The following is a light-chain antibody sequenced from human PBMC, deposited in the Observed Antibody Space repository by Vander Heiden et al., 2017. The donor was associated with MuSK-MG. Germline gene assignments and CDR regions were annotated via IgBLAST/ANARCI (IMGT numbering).Light chain of an antibody. CDR1: NIGSKS. CDR3: QLWDSSSDHPCVV. V-gene: IGLV3-21*03. Sequence: SYVLTQPPSVSVAPGKTARITCGGNNIGSKSVHWYQQKPGQAPVLVVYEESDRPSGIPERFSGANSGNTANLTSSRVEAGDEADDDGQLWDSSSDHPCVVFGGGTKLTVL. CDR2: EES. J-gene: IGLJ2*01.